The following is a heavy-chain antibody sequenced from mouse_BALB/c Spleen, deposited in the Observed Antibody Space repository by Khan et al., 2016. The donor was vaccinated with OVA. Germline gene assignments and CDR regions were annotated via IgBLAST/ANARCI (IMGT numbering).Heavy chain of an antibody. CDR2: ISYSGST. CDR3: ARGNYYGYALDY. CDR1: GYSIPSNYA. V-gene: IGHV3-2*02. J-gene: IGHJ4*01. D-gene: IGHD1-1*01. Sequence: EVQLQESGPGLVKPSQSLSLTCTVNGYSIPSNYAWNWIRQFPGNKLEWMGYISYSGSTNYNPSLKSRLSITRDTSKNQFFLLLHSVTTEDSATYYCARGNYYGYALDYWGQGTSVTVSS.